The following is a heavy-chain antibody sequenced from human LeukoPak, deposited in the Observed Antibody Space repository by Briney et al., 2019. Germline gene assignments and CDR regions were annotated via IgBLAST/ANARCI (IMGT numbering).Heavy chain of an antibody. CDR3: AKSHDFWSGYYYYYYGMDV. V-gene: IGHV3-23*01. Sequence: PGGSLRRSCAASGFIFSSYAMSWVRHAPGKGLEWVSAISGNGGSTYYADSVKGRFTISRDNSKNTLYLQMNSLRAEDTAVYYCAKSHDFWSGYYYYYYGMDVWGQGTTVTVSS. D-gene: IGHD3-3*01. CDR1: GFIFSSYA. J-gene: IGHJ6*02. CDR2: ISGNGGST.